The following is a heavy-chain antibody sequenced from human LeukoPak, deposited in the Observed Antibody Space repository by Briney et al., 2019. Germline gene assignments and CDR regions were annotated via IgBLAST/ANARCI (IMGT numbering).Heavy chain of an antibody. D-gene: IGHD3-16*02. CDR3: ARGLDYVWGSYRYPFDY. V-gene: IGHV3-53*01. Sequence: GGSLRLSCAASGFTVSSNYMSWVRQAPGKGLEWVSVIYSGGSTYYADSVRGRFTISRDNSKNTLYLQMNSLRAEDTAVYYCARGLDYVWGSYRYPFDYWGQGTLVTVSS. J-gene: IGHJ4*02. CDR2: IYSGGST. CDR1: GFTVSSNY.